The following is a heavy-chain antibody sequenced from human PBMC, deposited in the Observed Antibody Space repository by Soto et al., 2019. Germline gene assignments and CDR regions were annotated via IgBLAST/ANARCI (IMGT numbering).Heavy chain of an antibody. Sequence: ASVKVSCKASGYTFTSYAMHWVRQAPGQRLEWMGWINAGNGNTKYSQKFQGRVTITRDTSASTAYMELSSLRSEDTAVYYCARDSSNCSGGSCYLDFDYWGQGTLVTVS. CDR1: GYTFTSYA. V-gene: IGHV1-3*01. CDR2: INAGNGNT. D-gene: IGHD2-15*01. J-gene: IGHJ4*02. CDR3: ARDSSNCSGGSCYLDFDY.